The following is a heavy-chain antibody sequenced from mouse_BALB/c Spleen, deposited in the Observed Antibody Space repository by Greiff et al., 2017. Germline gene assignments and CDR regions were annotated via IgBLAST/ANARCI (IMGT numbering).Heavy chain of an antibody. CDR2: ISTYYGNT. V-gene: IGHV1-67*01. CDR1: SYTFTDYA. J-gene: IGHJ4*01. Sequence: QVQLQQSGPELVRPGVSVKISCKGSSYTFTDYAMHWVKQSHVKSLEWIGVISTYYGNTNYNQKLKGTATMTVDKSSSTASMQLASMTSEDSAVYYCAREGEGCYAMDDWGQGTSVTVSS. CDR3: AREGEGCYAMDD. D-gene: IGHD2-13*01.